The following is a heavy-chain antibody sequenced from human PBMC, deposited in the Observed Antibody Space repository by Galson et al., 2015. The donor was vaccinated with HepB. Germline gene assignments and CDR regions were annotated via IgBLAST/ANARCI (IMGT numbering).Heavy chain of an antibody. CDR1: AFTFSRHG. Sequence: SLRLSCAASAFTFSRHGMNWVRQAPGKGLEWISYISSSSSRIEYADSVKGRFTISRDNAKNSLYLQMNSLRADDSGVYHCGRDYGTYYFDSGAYYTNAIDIWGQGTMVTVSS. CDR2: ISSSSSRI. D-gene: IGHD3-22*01. V-gene: IGHV3-48*04. J-gene: IGHJ3*02. CDR3: GRDYGTYYFDSGAYYTNAIDI.